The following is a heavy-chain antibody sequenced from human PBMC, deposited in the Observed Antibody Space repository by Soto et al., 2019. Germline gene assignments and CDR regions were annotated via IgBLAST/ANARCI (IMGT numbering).Heavy chain of an antibody. V-gene: IGHV1-46*01. CDR3: ARGFCTTTTCLVGDF. CDR2: INASGGST. D-gene: IGHD2-2*01. Sequence: QVQLVQSGAEVKKPGASVKISCKSSGYTFTSYYMHWVRQAPGQGLEWMGMINASGGSTNYAQRFQGRVTMTRDTSTSTLYMDLSDLRTEDTAVYYCARGFCTTTTCLVGDFWGQGSLVTVSS. J-gene: IGHJ4*02. CDR1: GYTFTSYY.